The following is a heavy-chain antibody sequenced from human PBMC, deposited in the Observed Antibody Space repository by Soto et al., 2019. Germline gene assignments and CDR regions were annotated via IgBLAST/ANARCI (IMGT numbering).Heavy chain of an antibody. Sequence: ASVKVSCKASGYTFTSYDINWVRQATGQGLEWMGWMNPNSGNTGYAQKFQGRVTMTRNTSISTAYMELSSLRSEDTAVYYCARGMEDIVVVPIVYYYYYYMDVWGKGTTVTGSS. CDR1: GYTFTSYD. CDR3: ARGMEDIVVVPIVYYYYYYMDV. J-gene: IGHJ6*03. CDR2: MNPNSGNT. D-gene: IGHD2-2*01. V-gene: IGHV1-8*01.